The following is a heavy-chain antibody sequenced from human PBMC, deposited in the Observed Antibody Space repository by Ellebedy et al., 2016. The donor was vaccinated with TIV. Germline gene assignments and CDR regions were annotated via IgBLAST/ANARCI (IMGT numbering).Heavy chain of an antibody. V-gene: IGHV3-30*03. CDR1: GFTFSSYG. CDR3: ARVRTTPIQLWTLRYFDY. Sequence: GESLKISXAASGFTFSSYGMHWVRQAPGKGLEWVAVISYDGSNKYYADSVKGRFTISRDNSKNTLYLQMNSLRAEDTAVYYCARVRTTPIQLWTLRYFDYWGQGTLVTVSS. J-gene: IGHJ4*02. D-gene: IGHD5-18*01. CDR2: ISYDGSNK.